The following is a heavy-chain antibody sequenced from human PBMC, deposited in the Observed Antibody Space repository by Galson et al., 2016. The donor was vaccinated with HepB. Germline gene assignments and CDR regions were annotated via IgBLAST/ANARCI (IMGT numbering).Heavy chain of an antibody. V-gene: IGHV3-9*01. J-gene: IGHJ4*02. D-gene: IGHD3-9*01. CDR2: ISWNGGSL. CDR1: GFTFDDYA. CDR3: AKGSRQHLTGYIAGFDY. Sequence: SLRLSCAASGFTFDDYAMHWVRQAPGKGLEWVSGISWNGGSLDYADSVKGRFTISRDNAKNSLYLQVSSLRADDTAFYFCAKGSRQHLTGYIAGFDYWGQGTLVTVSP.